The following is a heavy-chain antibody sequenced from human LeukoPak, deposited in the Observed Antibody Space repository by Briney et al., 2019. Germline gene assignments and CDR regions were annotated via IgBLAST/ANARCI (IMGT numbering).Heavy chain of an antibody. D-gene: IGHD6-13*01. CDR2: ISSSSSYI. Sequence: GGSLRLSCAASGFTFSSYSMNWVRQAPGKGLEWVSSISSSSSYIYYADSVKGRFTIFRDNAKSSLYLQMNSLRAEDTAVYYCARVTPSAAAGTDYWGQGTLVTVSS. J-gene: IGHJ4*02. CDR3: ARVTPSAAAGTDY. V-gene: IGHV3-21*01. CDR1: GFTFSSYS.